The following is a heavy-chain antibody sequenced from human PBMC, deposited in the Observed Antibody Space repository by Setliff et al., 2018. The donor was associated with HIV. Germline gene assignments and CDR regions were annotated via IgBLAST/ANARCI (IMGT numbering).Heavy chain of an antibody. D-gene: IGHD6-19*01. Sequence: PSETLSLTCAVYGGSFSGYYWSWIRQPPGKGLEWIGEINHSGSTNYSPSLKSRVTISVDTSKNQFSLKLSSVTAADTAVYYCAIRGSSGWYVGGYFDYWGQGTLVTVSS. CDR3: AIRGSSGWYVGGYFDY. CDR1: GGSFSGYY. CDR2: INHSGST. J-gene: IGHJ4*02. V-gene: IGHV4-34*01.